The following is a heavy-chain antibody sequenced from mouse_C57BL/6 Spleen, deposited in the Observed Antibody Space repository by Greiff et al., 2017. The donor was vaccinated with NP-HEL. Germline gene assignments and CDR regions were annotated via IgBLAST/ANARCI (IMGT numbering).Heavy chain of an antibody. CDR2: IYPGSGNT. CDR1: GYSFTSYY. J-gene: IGHJ4*01. V-gene: IGHV1-66*01. Sequence: QVQLQQSGPELVKPGASVKISCKASGYSFTSYYIHWVKQRPGQGLEWIGWIYPGSGNTKYNEKFKGKATLTADKSSSTAYMQLSSLTSEDSAVYYCARNPLYSNEYYYAMDYWGQGTSVTVSS. D-gene: IGHD2-5*01. CDR3: ARNPLYSNEYYYAMDY.